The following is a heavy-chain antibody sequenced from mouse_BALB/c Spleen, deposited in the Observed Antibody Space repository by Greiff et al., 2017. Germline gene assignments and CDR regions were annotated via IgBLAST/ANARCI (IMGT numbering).Heavy chain of an antibody. V-gene: IGHV2-5-1*01. D-gene: IGHD1-2*01. CDR1: GFSLTSYG. Sequence: VQLQQSGPSLVQPSQSLSITCTVSGFSLTSYGVHWVRQSPGKGLEWLGVIWRGGSTDYNAAFMSRLSITKDNSKSQVFFKMNSLQADDTAIYYCAKKGLRPYYAMDYWGQGTSVTVSS. J-gene: IGHJ4*01. CDR2: IWRGGST. CDR3: AKKGLRPYYAMDY.